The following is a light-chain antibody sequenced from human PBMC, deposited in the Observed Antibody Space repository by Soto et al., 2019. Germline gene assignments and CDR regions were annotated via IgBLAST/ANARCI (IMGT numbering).Light chain of an antibody. CDR3: QQHGTSPPLT. J-gene: IGKJ4*01. CDR2: GAS. Sequence: EIVLTQSPGTLSLSPGERATLSCRASQSVSSNYLAWYQQKPGQAPRLLIYGASSRATGIPDRFSGSGSATDFTLTISRLEPEDFAVYYCQQHGTSPPLTFGGGTKVDIK. V-gene: IGKV3-20*01. CDR1: QSVSSNY.